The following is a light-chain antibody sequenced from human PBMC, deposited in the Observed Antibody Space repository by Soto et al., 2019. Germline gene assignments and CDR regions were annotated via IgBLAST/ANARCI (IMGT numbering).Light chain of an antibody. CDR3: QQYTNAHGIT. J-gene: IGKJ5*01. CDR1: QGVGNKY. Sequence: EIALTQSPGTLSLSPGERDTLSCRASQGVGNKYLAWYQQRPGQAPSLLIYAASSRATGVPDRFSGSGSGTDFTLTISRLEPEDFAGYYCQQYTNAHGITFGQGTRLEIK. CDR2: AAS. V-gene: IGKV3-20*01.